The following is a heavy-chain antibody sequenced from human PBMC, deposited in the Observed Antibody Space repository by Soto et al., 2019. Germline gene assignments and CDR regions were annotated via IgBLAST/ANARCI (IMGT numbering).Heavy chain of an antibody. J-gene: IGHJ6*02. Sequence: GGSLRLSCAASGFTFSSYGMHWVRQAPGKGLEWVAVISCDGSNKYYADSVKGRFTISRDNSKTTLYLQMNSLRAEDTAVYYCAKDGGSLGMDVWGQGTTVTVSS. CDR2: ISCDGSNK. CDR1: GFTFSSYG. CDR3: AKDGGSLGMDV. V-gene: IGHV3-30*18. D-gene: IGHD1-26*01.